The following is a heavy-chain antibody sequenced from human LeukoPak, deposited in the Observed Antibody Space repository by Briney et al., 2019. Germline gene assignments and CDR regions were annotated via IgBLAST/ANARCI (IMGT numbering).Heavy chain of an antibody. J-gene: IGHJ4*02. D-gene: IGHD1-1*01. Sequence: SETLSLTCTVSVGPLSAYYWTWTRQPPGKGLEWIGYIYDNGNTNYNPSLKSRVTISVDTSKNQFSLKLTSVTAAHTAVYYCATGETGSTLGGYWGQGTLVTVSS. CDR2: IYDNGNT. V-gene: IGHV4-59*01. CDR1: VGPLSAYY. CDR3: ATGETGSTLGGY.